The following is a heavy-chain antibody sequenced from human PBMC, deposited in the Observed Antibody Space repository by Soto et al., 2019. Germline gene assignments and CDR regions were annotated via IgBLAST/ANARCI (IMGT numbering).Heavy chain of an antibody. V-gene: IGHV5-10-1*01. CDR3: AGRIVATRAYYYGMDV. CDR2: IDPSDSYT. D-gene: IGHD5-12*01. CDR1: GYSFTSYW. Sequence: PGESLKISCKGSGYSFTSYWISWVRQMPGKGLEWMGRIDPSDSYTNYSPSFQGHVTISADKSISTAYLQWSSLKASDTAMYYCAGRIVATRAYYYGMDVRGQGTTVTVSS. J-gene: IGHJ6*02.